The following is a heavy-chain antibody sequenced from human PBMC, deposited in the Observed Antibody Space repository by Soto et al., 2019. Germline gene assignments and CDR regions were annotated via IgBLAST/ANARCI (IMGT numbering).Heavy chain of an antibody. Sequence: QVQLVESGGGVVQPGRSLRLSCAASGFTFSSYGMHWVRQAPGKGLEWVAVISYDGSNKYYADFVKGRFTISRDNSKNTLHLQMNSLRAEDTAVYYCAKEIGTDYYYDGMDVWGQGTTVTVSS. J-gene: IGHJ6*02. D-gene: IGHD1-1*01. CDR2: ISYDGSNK. V-gene: IGHV3-30*18. CDR3: AKEIGTDYYYDGMDV. CDR1: GFTFSSYG.